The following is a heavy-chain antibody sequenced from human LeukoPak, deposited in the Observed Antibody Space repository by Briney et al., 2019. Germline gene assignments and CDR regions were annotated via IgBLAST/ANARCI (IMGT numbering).Heavy chain of an antibody. J-gene: IGHJ4*02. Sequence: EATVKISCKVSGYTFTDYYMHWVQQAPGKGLEWMGLVDPEDGETIYAEKFQGRVTMTRDTSTSTVYMELSSLRSEDTAVYYCARGPHLSCGGDCPSFDYWGQGTLVTVSS. V-gene: IGHV1-69-2*01. CDR1: GYTFTDYY. CDR3: ARGPHLSCGGDCPSFDY. D-gene: IGHD2-21*02. CDR2: VDPEDGET.